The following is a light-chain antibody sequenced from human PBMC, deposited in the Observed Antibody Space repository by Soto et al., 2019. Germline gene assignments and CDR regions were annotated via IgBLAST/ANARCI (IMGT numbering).Light chain of an antibody. CDR3: QQFNSPLT. J-gene: IGKJ4*01. CDR2: AAS. V-gene: IGKV1-9*01. Sequence: IQLTQSPSSLSASIGDRVTITCRASQGITSYLAWYQQKPGKAPKLLIYAASTLQSGVPSRFSGGGSGTDFTLTISSLQPEDFATYYCQQFNSPLTFGGGTKVDIK. CDR1: QGITSY.